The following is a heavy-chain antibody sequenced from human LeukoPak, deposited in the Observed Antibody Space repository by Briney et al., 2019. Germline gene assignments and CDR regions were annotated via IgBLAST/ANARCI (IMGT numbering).Heavy chain of an antibody. Sequence: PGGSLRLSCAASGFTFSSYAMSWVRQAPGKGLEWVANIKDDGRATYYVDSVKGRFTISRDNPWNSLYLQMNSLRVEDTAMYYCARDSGYRSGYAHIWGRGTSVPVPS. V-gene: IGHV3-7*01. CDR1: GFTFSSYA. CDR2: IKDDGRAT. J-gene: IGHJ3*02. CDR3: ARDSGYRSGYAHI. D-gene: IGHD3-3*01.